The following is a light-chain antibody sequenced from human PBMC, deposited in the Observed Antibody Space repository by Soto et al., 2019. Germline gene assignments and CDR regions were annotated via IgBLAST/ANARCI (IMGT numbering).Light chain of an antibody. J-gene: IGKJ1*01. CDR3: QQYNTYLS. Sequence: DIQMTQSPSTLSASVGNRVTISCRASQSISRWLAWYQQKPGKAPTLLIYHASTLESGVPSRFSVSGSGTEFTLTISSLQPDDVATYYCQQYNTYLSFGQGTKVDIK. V-gene: IGKV1-5*01. CDR1: QSISRW. CDR2: HAS.